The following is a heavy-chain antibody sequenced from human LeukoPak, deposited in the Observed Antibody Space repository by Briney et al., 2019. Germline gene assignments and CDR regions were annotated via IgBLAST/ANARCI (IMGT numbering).Heavy chain of an antibody. CDR2: ISDDGSNK. CDR1: GFTFSSYA. CDR3: AREIYYYDSSGYYFGAFDI. Sequence: GGSLRLSCAASGFTFSSYAMHWVRQAPGKGLEWGADISDDGSNKYYADSVKGRFTISRDNSKNTLYLHMNSLRAEATAVYYCAREIYYYDSSGYYFGAFDIWGQGTMVTVSS. D-gene: IGHD3-22*01. J-gene: IGHJ3*02. V-gene: IGHV3-30-3*01.